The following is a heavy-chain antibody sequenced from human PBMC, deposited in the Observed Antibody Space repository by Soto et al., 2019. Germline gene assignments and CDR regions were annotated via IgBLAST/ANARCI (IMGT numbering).Heavy chain of an antibody. Sequence: QVQLKEWGPGLVKPSETLSLTCTVSGGSVSSGSHYWSWIRQPPGKGLEWVGYIYNTGSTNYNPSLKSRVTISVDMSKNQFSLKLRSVTTADTAVYYCARNILHSSSSVFYYYGMDVWGRGSTVTVPS. CDR1: GGSVSSGSHY. CDR2: IYNTGST. CDR3: ARNILHSSSSVFYYYGMDV. D-gene: IGHD6-6*01. V-gene: IGHV4-61*01. J-gene: IGHJ6*02.